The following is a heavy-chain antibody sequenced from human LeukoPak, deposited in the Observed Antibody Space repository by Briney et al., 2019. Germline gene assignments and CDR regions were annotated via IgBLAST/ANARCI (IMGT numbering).Heavy chain of an antibody. CDR2: IYYSGST. CDR3: ARAQWLQPNDAFDI. D-gene: IGHD5-12*01. CDR1: GGSISSYY. Sequence: SETLSLTCTVSGGSISSYYWSWIRQPPGKGLEWIGYIYYSGSTNYNPSLKSRVTISVDTSKNQFSLKLSSVTAADTAVYYCARAQWLQPNDAFDIWGQGTMVTVSS. V-gene: IGHV4-59*01. J-gene: IGHJ3*02.